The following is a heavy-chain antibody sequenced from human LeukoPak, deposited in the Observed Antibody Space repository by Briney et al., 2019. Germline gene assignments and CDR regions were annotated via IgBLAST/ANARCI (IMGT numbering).Heavy chain of an antibody. D-gene: IGHD3-3*01. V-gene: IGHV1-69*05. Sequence: ASVTVSCKASGGTFSSYAISWVRQAPGQGLEWMGGIIPIFGTANYAQKFQGRVTITTDESTSTAYMELSSLRSEDTAVYYCARAARFLEWLPTGNWFDPWGQGTLVTVSS. CDR3: ARAARFLEWLPTGNWFDP. CDR2: IIPIFGTA. CDR1: GGTFSSYA. J-gene: IGHJ5*02.